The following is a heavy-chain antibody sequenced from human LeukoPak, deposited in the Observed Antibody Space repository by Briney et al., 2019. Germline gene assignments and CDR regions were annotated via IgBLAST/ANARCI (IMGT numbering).Heavy chain of an antibody. Sequence: PSETLSLTCTVSGGNISSYFWSWIRQPAGKGLEWIGRIYSSGSTNYNPSLKSRVTISVDKSSNQFSLNLTSVTAADTAVYYCARDGNGSRAFDFWGQGTLVTVFS. J-gene: IGHJ4*02. CDR3: ARDGNGSRAFDF. V-gene: IGHV4-4*07. CDR2: IYSSGST. CDR1: GGNISSYF. D-gene: IGHD2-15*01.